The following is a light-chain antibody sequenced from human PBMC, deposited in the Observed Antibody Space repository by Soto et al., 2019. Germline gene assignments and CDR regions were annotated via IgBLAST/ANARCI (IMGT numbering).Light chain of an antibody. J-gene: IGKJ4*01. CDR3: QKYDSAPLT. CDR1: QGIRNY. CDR2: DAS. Sequence: DIQVTQSPSSLSASVGDRITITCRASQGIRNYLAWYQQKPGKVPKLLIYDASTLQSGGPSRFSGGGSGTDFTLTINSLQPEDVATYYCQKYDSAPLTFGGGTKVEIK. V-gene: IGKV1-27*01.